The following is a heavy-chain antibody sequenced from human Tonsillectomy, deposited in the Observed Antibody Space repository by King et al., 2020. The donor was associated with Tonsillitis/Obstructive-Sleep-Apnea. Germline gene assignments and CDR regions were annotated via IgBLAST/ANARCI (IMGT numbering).Heavy chain of an antibody. D-gene: IGHD1-1*01. CDR2: ISSSGSTI. Sequence: VQLVESGGGLVQPGGSLRLSCAASEFTFSSYEMNWVRQAPGKGLEWISYISSSGSTIHYADSVKGRFTISRDNAKNSLFLRMNSLRAEDTAVYYCARESPNWSAGWYFDFWGRGTLVTVSS. CDR1: EFTFSSYE. J-gene: IGHJ2*01. V-gene: IGHV3-48*03. CDR3: ARESPNWSAGWYFDF.